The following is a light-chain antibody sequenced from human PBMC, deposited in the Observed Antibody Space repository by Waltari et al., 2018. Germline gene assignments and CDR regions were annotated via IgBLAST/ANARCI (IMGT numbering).Light chain of an antibody. CDR1: SSDVGRYDF. J-gene: IGLJ3*02. V-gene: IGLV2-8*01. Sequence: QSALTQPPSASGSPGQSVTISCTGTSSDVGRYDFVSWYQQHPGKVPKLIIYEVNRRPSGVPDRSSGSKSGNTASLTVSGLRAEDEADYYGSSYAGTNNLVFGGGTKLTVL. CDR2: EVN. CDR3: SSYAGTNNLV.